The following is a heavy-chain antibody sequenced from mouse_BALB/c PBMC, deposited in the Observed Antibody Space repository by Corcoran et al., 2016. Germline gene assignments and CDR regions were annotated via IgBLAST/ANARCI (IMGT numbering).Heavy chain of an antibody. D-gene: IGHD1-2*01. CDR2: IYPYNGGT. V-gene: IGHV1S29*02. Sequence: EVQLQQSGPELVKPGASVKISCKASGYTFTDYNMHWVKQSHGKSLEWIGYIYPYNGGTGYNQKFKSKATLTVDNSSSTAYMELRSLTSEDSAVYYCVTTAPAWFAYWGQGTLVTVSA. CDR3: VTTAPAWFAY. CDR1: GYTFTDYN. J-gene: IGHJ3*01.